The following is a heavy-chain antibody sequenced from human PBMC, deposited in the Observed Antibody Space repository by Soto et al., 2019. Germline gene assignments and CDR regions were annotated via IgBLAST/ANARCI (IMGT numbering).Heavy chain of an antibody. D-gene: IGHD3-3*01. CDR2: INPVTGAA. V-gene: IGHV1-2*02. CDR1: GYPVTAYY. CDR3: ARGGGVGVAGSAAFDM. J-gene: IGHJ3*02. Sequence: QLHLAQSGAVVKKPGASVTVSCSASGYPVTAYYMHWVRQAPGRGLEWMGGINPVTGAAKYTQTFQGRVTMTRDTSTSTVFMELSGLTSEDTAVFYCARGGGVGVAGSAAFDMWGQGTLVTVSS.